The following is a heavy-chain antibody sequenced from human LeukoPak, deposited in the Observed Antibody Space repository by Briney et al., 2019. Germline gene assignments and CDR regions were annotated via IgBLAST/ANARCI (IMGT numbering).Heavy chain of an antibody. D-gene: IGHD3-9*01. CDR3: ASGGDYDILTGYYYFDY. CDR1: GGSISSSSYY. Sequence: SETLSLTCTVSGGSISSSSYYWGWIRQPPGKGLEWIGSIYYSGSTYYNPSLKSRVTISVDTSKNQFSLKLSSVTAADTAVYYCASGGDYDILTGYYYFDYWGQGTLVTVSS. J-gene: IGHJ4*02. CDR2: IYYSGST. V-gene: IGHV4-39*07.